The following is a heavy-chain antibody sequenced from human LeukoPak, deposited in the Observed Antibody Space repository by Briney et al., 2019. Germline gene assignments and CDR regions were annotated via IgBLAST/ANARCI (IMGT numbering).Heavy chain of an antibody. V-gene: IGHV5-51*01. Sequence: GESLKISCKGSGYSFTTYWIGWVRQVPGKGLEWMGIIYPGTSDTQYTPPFQGQVTISVGKSTSTAYLQWSSLKASDTAMYYCAWRKYFSTWFEPWGQGTLVTVSS. J-gene: IGHJ5*02. D-gene: IGHD1-14*01. CDR3: AWRKYFSTWFEP. CDR2: IYPGTSDT. CDR1: GYSFTTYW.